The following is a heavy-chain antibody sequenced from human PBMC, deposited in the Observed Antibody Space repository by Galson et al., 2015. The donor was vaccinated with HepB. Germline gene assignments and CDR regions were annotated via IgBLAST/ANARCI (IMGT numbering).Heavy chain of an antibody. CDR3: AKHYLGTTEHYDY. V-gene: IGHV3-23*01. CDR1: GGTFSSYA. Sequence: SCKASGGTFSSYAMSWVRQAPGKGLEWVSAISGSGGSTYYADSVKGRFTISRDNSKNTLYLQMNSLRAEDTAVYYCAKHYLGTTEHYDYWGQGTLVTVSS. J-gene: IGHJ4*02. CDR2: ISGSGGST. D-gene: IGHD4-17*01.